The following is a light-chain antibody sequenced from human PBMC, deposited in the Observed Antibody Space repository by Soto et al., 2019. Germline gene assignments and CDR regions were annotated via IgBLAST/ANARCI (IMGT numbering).Light chain of an antibody. J-gene: IGLJ2*01. CDR1: SSNIGSNY. CDR2: RNN. CDR3: AACDDSLNGLVV. V-gene: IGLV1-47*01. Sequence: QSVLTQPPSASATPGQRVTISCSGSSSNIGSNYVYWYQQVPGTAPKLLIYRNNQRLSGVPDRFSGSKSGTSASLAISGLRSEDEADYYCAACDDSLNGLVVFGGVTQLTVL.